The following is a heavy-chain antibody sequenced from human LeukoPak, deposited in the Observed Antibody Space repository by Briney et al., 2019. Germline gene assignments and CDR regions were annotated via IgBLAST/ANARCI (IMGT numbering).Heavy chain of an antibody. CDR3: ARVRDGYNSDAFDI. V-gene: IGHV1-2*04. Sequence: KVSXXXXGXXXTSYXMHWVRQAPGQGLEWMGWINPNSGGTNYAQKFQGWVTMTRDTSISTAYMELSRLRSDDTAVYYCARVRDGYNSDAFDIWGQGTMVTVSS. D-gene: IGHD5-24*01. CDR1: GXXXTSYX. J-gene: IGHJ3*02. CDR2: INPNSGGT.